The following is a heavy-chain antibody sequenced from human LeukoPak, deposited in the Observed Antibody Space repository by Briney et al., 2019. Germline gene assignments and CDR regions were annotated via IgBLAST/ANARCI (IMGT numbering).Heavy chain of an antibody. CDR3: ARREGGIAAASDY. V-gene: IGHV3-48*01. D-gene: IGHD6-13*01. Sequence: GGSLRLSCAASGFTFSSHNMNWVRQAPGKGLEWVSYISTSSTIVYYAESVKGRFTISRDNAKTSLYLQMNSLRAEDTAVYYCARREGGIAAASDYWGQGTLVTVSS. CDR2: ISTSSTIV. J-gene: IGHJ4*02. CDR1: GFTFSSHN.